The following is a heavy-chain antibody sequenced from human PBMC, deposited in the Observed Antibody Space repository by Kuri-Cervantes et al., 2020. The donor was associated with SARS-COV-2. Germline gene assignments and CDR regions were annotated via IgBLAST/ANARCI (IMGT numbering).Heavy chain of an antibody. CDR3: ARVEGISLDY. J-gene: IGHJ4*02. CDR2: ISYDGSNK. V-gene: IGHV3-30-3*01. Sequence: GESLKISCAASGFTFSRYAMHWVRQAPGEGLEWVAVISYDGSNKDYTASGKGRFTISRDNAKNSLYLQMNSLRAEDTAVYYCARVEGISLDYWGQGALVTVSS. D-gene: IGHD3-3*01. CDR1: GFTFSRYA.